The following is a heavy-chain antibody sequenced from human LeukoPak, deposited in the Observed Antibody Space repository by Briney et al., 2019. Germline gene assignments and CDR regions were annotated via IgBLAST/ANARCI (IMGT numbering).Heavy chain of an antibody. CDR2: IIPIFGTA. J-gene: IGHJ3*02. CDR1: GYTLTELS. D-gene: IGHD6-19*01. V-gene: IGHV1-69*13. CDR3: ARVFSSGPFGAFDI. Sequence: SVKVSCKVSGYTLTELSMHWVRQAPGKGLEWMGGIIPIFGTANYAQKFQGRVTITADESTSTAYMELSSLRSEDTAVYYCARVFSSGPFGAFDIWGQGTMVTVSS.